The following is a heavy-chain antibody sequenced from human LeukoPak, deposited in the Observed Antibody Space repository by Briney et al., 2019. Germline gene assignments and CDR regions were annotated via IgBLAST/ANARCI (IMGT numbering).Heavy chain of an antibody. V-gene: IGHV3-21*01. CDR1: RFTFSTYS. CDR3: ARDGSRGNLVTAPDY. D-gene: IGHD2-21*02. Sequence: GGSLRLSCAASRFTFSTYSMNWVRQAPGKGLEWVSSITSSSIYIYYADSVKGRFTISRDNAKNSLYLQMNSLGAEDTAVYYCARDGSRGNLVTAPDYWGQGTLVTVSS. CDR2: ITSSSIYI. J-gene: IGHJ4*02.